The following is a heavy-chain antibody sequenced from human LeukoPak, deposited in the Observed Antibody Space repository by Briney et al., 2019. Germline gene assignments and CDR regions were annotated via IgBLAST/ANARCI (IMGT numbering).Heavy chain of an antibody. D-gene: IGHD2-21*02. J-gene: IGHJ4*02. CDR2: LSYDGSNN. V-gene: IGHV3-30-3*01. CDR1: GFIFNNYP. CDR3: ARSAHPVVTAIDAAAD. Sequence: GGSLRLSCATSGFIFNNYPMHWVRQAPCKGLEWVAVLSYDGSNNYYADSVKGRFTISRDNSKNTLYLQMNSLRAEDTAVYYCARSAHPVVTAIDAAADWGQGTLVTVSS.